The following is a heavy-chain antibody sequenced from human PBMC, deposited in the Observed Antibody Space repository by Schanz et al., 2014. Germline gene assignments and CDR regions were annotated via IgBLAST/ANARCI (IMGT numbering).Heavy chain of an antibody. D-gene: IGHD5-12*01. V-gene: IGHV1-46*01. CDR1: GYTFTSDS. J-gene: IGHJ4*02. Sequence: QVQLVQSGAEVKKPGASVKVSCKASGYTFTSDSMHWVRQAPGQGLEWMGMINPSGGSTTYAQKFQGRVTMTTDTSTSTSYMELTSLRFDDTAVYYCARDFSAYVGNYFDYWGQGTLXTVSS. CDR2: INPSGGST. CDR3: ARDFSAYVGNYFDY.